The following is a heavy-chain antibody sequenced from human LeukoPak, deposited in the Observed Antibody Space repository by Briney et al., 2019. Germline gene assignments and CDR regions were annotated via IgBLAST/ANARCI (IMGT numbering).Heavy chain of an antibody. V-gene: IGHV1-69*06. D-gene: IGHD3-10*01. Sequence: WASVKVSCKASGGTFSSYAISWVRQAPGQGLEWMGGIIPIFGTANYAQKFQGRVTITADKSTSTAYMELSSLRSVDTAVYYCARGGSGSYFSRYYYYGMDVWGKGTTVTVSS. CDR3: ARGGSGSYFSRYYYYGMDV. J-gene: IGHJ6*04. CDR2: IIPIFGTA. CDR1: GGTFSSYA.